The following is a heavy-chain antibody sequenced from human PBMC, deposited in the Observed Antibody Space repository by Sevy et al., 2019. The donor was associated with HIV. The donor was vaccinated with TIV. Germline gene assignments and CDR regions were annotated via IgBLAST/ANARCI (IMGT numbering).Heavy chain of an antibody. CDR3: ARLYDSSGYQPFDY. V-gene: IGHV3-21*01. D-gene: IGHD3-22*01. Sequence: GGSLRLSCAASGFTFSSYSMNWVRQAPGKGLEWVSSISSSSSYIYYADSVKGRFTISRDNPKNSLYLQMNSLRAEDTAVYYCARLYDSSGYQPFDYWGQGTLVTVSS. CDR1: GFTFSSYS. J-gene: IGHJ4*02. CDR2: ISSSSSYI.